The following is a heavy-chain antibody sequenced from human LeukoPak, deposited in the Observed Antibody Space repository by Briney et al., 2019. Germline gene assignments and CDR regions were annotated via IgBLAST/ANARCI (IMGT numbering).Heavy chain of an antibody. V-gene: IGHV3-7*03. Sequence: PGGSLRLSCATTGFTFSSYWMSWVRQAPGKGLEWVANIKRDESEKNEVDSVKGRFTISRDNAKNSLYLQMNSLRAEDTAVYYCARERGSRSLDFWGQGTLVTVSS. J-gene: IGHJ4*02. CDR2: IKRDESEK. CDR3: ARERGSRSLDF. D-gene: IGHD3-10*01. CDR1: GFTFSSYW.